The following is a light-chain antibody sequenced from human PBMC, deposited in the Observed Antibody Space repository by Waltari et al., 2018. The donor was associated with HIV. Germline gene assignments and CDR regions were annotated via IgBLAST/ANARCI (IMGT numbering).Light chain of an antibody. J-gene: IGLJ3*02. CDR3: QSADSSGGFRV. CDR1: PLSWQC. Sequence: SYELTQPPSLSVSPGQTATITCSGAPLSWQCSYWYQQRPGQAPVAIIYKDTERPPGIPERFSGSSSGKTVTLIISEAQTEDEADYYCQSADSSGGFRVFGGGTRLSVL. V-gene: IGLV3-25*03. CDR2: KDT.